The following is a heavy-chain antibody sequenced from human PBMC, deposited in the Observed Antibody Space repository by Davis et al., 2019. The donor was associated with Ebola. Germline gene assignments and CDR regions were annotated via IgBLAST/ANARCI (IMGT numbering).Heavy chain of an antibody. D-gene: IGHD1-26*01. Sequence: GGSLRLSCAASGFTFSSYSMNWVRQAPGKGLEWVANIRPDGSEEQYVDSLKGRITISRDTSKNTLYLQMNSLRAEDTAVYYCARDRSQWELLTYGMDVWGKGTTVTVSS. CDR1: GFTFSSYS. J-gene: IGHJ6*04. V-gene: IGHV3-7*01. CDR3: ARDRSQWELLTYGMDV. CDR2: IRPDGSEE.